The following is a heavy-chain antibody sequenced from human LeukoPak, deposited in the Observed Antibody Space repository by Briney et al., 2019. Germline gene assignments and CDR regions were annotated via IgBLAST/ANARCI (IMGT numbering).Heavy chain of an antibody. CDR2: ISAYNGNT. Sequence: GPSVTVSCKASGYTFTSYGISWVRHAPGQGLEWMGWISAYNGNTNYAQKLQGRVTMTTDTSTSTAYMELRSLRSDDTAVYYCARVPRVAASFDYWGQGTLVTVSS. CDR1: GYTFTSYG. V-gene: IGHV1-18*01. D-gene: IGHD2-15*01. J-gene: IGHJ4*02. CDR3: ARVPRVAASFDY.